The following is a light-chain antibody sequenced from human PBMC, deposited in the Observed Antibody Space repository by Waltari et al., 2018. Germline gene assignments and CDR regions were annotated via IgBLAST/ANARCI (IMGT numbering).Light chain of an antibody. J-gene: IGLJ2*01. CDR1: TSHVGSYHL. V-gene: IGLV2-23*03. CDR3: CSNVGSSVF. CDR2: EGN. Sequence: QSALTQPASVSGSPGQSITISCPGFTSHVGSYHLVSWYQKHPGKAPKLLIYEGNRRPSGVSNRFSGSKSDNTASLTLSGLQAEDEADYYCCSNVGSSVFFGGGTKLTVL.